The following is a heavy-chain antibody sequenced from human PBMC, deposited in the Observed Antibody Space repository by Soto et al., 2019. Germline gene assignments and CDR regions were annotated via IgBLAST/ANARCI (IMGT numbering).Heavy chain of an antibody. CDR2: VIPIFGIP. CDR3: AREDRDRETGLVPAAIDGMDV. D-gene: IGHD2-2*01. Sequence: QVQLVQSGAEVKKPGSSVKVSCKASGGTFSRYSITWVRQAPGHGLEWIGRVIPIFGIPSYAPKFQGRGKVTADESTSTAYMEVSSLRSDDTAVYYCAREDRDRETGLVPAAIDGMDVWGQGTTVTVSS. J-gene: IGHJ6*02. V-gene: IGHV1-69*08. CDR1: GGTFSRYS.